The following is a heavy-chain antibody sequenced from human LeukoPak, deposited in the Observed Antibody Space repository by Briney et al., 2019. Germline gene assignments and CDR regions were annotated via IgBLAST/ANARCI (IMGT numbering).Heavy chain of an antibody. D-gene: IGHD6-13*01. CDR1: GGSISSYH. J-gene: IGHJ4*02. Sequence: SETLSLTCTVSGGSISSYHWSWIRQPPGKGLEWIGYIYSSGSTNYNPSLESRVTISVDTSKNQPSLKLSSVTAADTAVYYCARLGYTSNWYKIDYWGQGTLVTVSS. CDR3: ARLGYTSNWYKIDY. CDR2: IYSSGST. V-gene: IGHV4-59*08.